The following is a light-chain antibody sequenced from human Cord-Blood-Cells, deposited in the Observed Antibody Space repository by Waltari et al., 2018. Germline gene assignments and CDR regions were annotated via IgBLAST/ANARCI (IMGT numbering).Light chain of an antibody. Sequence: QSALTQPASVSGSPGQSITISCTGTSSDVGSYNLVSWYQQHPGKAPKLMIYEGSKRPSGVSNRFSGYKSGNTASLTISGLQAEDEADYYCCSYAGSSTVFGTGTKVTVL. V-gene: IGLV2-23*03. CDR3: CSYAGSSTV. CDR2: EGS. J-gene: IGLJ1*01. CDR1: SSDVGSYNL.